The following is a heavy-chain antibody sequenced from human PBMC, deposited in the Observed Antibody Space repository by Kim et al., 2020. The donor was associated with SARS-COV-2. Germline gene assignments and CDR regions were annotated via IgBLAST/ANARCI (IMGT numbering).Heavy chain of an antibody. CDR3: ARDQGYVLRGQRYYYGMDV. D-gene: IGHD3-3*01. J-gene: IGHJ6*02. Sequence: KGRVTIPSDNAKNTLYLQMTSLRAEDTAVYYCARDQGYVLRGQRYYYGMDVWGQGTTVTVSS. V-gene: IGHV3-11*01.